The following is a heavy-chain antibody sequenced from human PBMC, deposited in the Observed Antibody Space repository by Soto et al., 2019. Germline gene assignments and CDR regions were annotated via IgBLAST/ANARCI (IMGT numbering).Heavy chain of an antibody. J-gene: IGHJ6*02. Sequence: GGSLRLSCAASGFTFSSYGMHWVRQAPGKGLEWVAVIWYDGSNKYYADSVKGRFTISRDNSKNTLYLQMNSLRAEDTAVYYCARDPSIFGGMDVWGQGTTVTVSS. CDR3: ARDPSIFGGMDV. CDR1: GFTFSSYG. D-gene: IGHD3-3*01. V-gene: IGHV3-33*01. CDR2: IWYDGSNK.